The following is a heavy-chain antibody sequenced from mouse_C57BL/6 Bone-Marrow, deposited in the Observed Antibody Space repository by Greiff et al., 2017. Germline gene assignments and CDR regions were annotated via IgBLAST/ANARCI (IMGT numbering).Heavy chain of an antibody. CDR2: IDPNSGGT. J-gene: IGHJ3*01. V-gene: IGHV1-72*01. CDR3: AIENYYGSFAY. CDR1: GYTFTSYW. Sequence: QVQLKQPGAELVKPGASVTLSCKASGYTFTSYWMHWVKQRPGRGLEWIGRIDPNSGGTKYNEQFKSQATLTVDKPSSTAYMQLSSLTSEDSAVYYCAIENYYGSFAYWGQGTLVTVSA. D-gene: IGHD1-1*01.